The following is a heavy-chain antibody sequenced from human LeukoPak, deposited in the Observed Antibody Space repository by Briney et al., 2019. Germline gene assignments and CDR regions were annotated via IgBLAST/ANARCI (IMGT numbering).Heavy chain of an antibody. J-gene: IGHJ4*02. CDR2: IYYSGST. Sequence: KPSETLSLTCRVSGASISGYYWSWIRQHPGKGLEWIGYIYYSGSTYYNPSLKSRVTISVDTSKNQFSLKLSSVTAADTAVYYCASTRGYSYGWPFDYWGQGTLVTVSS. CDR1: GASISGYY. CDR3: ASTRGYSYGWPFDY. V-gene: IGHV4-31*03. D-gene: IGHD5-18*01.